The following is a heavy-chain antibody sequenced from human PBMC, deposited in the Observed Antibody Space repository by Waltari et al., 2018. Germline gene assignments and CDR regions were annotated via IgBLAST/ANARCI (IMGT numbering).Heavy chain of an antibody. D-gene: IGHD3-10*01. CDR2: VGHDGLTK. J-gene: IGHJ4*02. Sequence: QVQLWESGGGLVQPGRSLRLSCRASGFTFSNHGMQWVRQAPGKGLGGVAVVGHDGLTKYYGGSVEGRFTVTRDNSMNTMYLDMNSLRIDDTAIYYCAKEFGGAGSSYMSYFDSWGQGTLVTVSS. CDR3: AKEFGGAGSSYMSYFDS. V-gene: IGHV3-33*03. CDR1: GFTFSNHG.